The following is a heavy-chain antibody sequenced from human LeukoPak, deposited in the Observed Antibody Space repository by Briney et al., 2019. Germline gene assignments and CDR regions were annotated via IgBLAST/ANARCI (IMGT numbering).Heavy chain of an antibody. J-gene: IGHJ4*02. CDR1: GGSISSDY. Sequence: PSETLSLTCTVSGGSISSDYWSWIRQPPGKGLEWIGYISYSGRTYYNPSLRSRVTISVDTSKNRFSLKLSSVTAADTAVYYCTRGLYRYGRSTFDYWGQGTLVTVSS. CDR3: TRGLYRYGRSTFDY. CDR2: ISYSGRT. D-gene: IGHD2-2*02. V-gene: IGHV4-59*08.